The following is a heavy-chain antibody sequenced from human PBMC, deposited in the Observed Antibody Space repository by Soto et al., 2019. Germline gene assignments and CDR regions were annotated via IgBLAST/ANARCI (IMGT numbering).Heavy chain of an antibody. CDR2: IYYSGST. V-gene: IGHV4-30-4*01. J-gene: IGHJ5*02. CDR3: ARLGASYQSLDP. CDR1: GGSISSGDYY. Sequence: SETLSLTCTVSGGSISSGDYYWSWIRQPPGKGLEWVGYIYYSGSTYYNPSLKSRVTISLETSKNQFSLRLASVTAADTAVYYCARLGASYQSLDPWGPGILVTVSS. D-gene: IGHD2-2*01.